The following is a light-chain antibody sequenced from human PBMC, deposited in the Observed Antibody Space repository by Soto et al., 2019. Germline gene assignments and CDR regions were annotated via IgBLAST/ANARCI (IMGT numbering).Light chain of an antibody. CDR2: GAD. V-gene: IGKV3-15*01. CDR1: QSISSN. Sequence: EIVMTQSPGTLSVSPGERATVSCRASQSISSNLAWYQQKPGQALRLLIYGADTRATGIPVRFSGSGSGTECTLTISSLQSEDFAIYYCQQYKDWPPSVTFGGGTKVEI. J-gene: IGKJ4*01. CDR3: QQYKDWPPSVT.